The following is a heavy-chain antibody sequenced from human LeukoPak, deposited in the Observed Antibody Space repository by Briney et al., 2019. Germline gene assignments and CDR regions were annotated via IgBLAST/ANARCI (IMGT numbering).Heavy chain of an antibody. J-gene: IGHJ5*02. V-gene: IGHV1-18*01. Sequence: ASVKVSCKASGYTFTSYGISWVRQAPGQGLEWMGWISAYNGNTNYAQKPQGRVTMTTDTSTSTAYMELRSRRSDDTAVYYCARRLLKLDWFDPWGQGTLVTVSS. CDR3: ARRLLKLDWFDP. D-gene: IGHD3-9*01. CDR1: GYTFTSYG. CDR2: ISAYNGNT.